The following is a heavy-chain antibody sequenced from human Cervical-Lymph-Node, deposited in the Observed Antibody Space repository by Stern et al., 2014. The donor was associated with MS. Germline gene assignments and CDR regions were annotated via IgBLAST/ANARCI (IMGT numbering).Heavy chain of an antibody. CDR2: INSDGNTT. CDR1: GFTFSSYW. J-gene: IGHJ6*02. Sequence: EVQLVESGGGLVQPGGSLRLSCAASGFTFSSYWMHWVRQAPGKGLVWGSRINSDGNTTSYADSVKGRFTISRDNAKNTLYLQMNSLRAEDTAVYYCARAGLPYYFYYGMDVWGQGTTVTVSS. D-gene: IGHD5/OR15-5a*01. CDR3: ARAGLPYYFYYGMDV. V-gene: IGHV3-74*01.